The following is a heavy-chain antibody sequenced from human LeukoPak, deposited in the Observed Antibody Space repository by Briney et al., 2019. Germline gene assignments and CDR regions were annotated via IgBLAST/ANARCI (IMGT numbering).Heavy chain of an antibody. CDR3: ARDRGYSYGHYYYYYGMDV. D-gene: IGHD5-18*01. J-gene: IGHJ6*02. CDR2: IYYSGST. CDR1: GGSISSYY. Sequence: SETLSLTCTVSGGSISSYYWSWIRQPPGKGLEWIGYIYYSGSTNYNPSLESRVTISVDTSKNQFSLKLSSVTAADTAVYYCARDRGYSYGHYYYYYGMDVWGQGTTVTVSS. V-gene: IGHV4-59*01.